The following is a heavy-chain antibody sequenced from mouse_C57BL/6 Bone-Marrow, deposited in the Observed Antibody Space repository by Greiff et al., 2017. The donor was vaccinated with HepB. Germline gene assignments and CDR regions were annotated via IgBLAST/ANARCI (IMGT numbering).Heavy chain of an antibody. CDR1: GYTFTSYG. Sequence: VQLQQSGAELARPGASVKLSCKASGYTFTSYGISWVKQRTGQGLEGIGEIYPRSGNTYYNEKFKGKATLTADKSSSTAYMELRSLTSEDSAVYFCAYYYGSSLWYFDVWGTGTTVTVSS. J-gene: IGHJ1*03. D-gene: IGHD1-1*01. V-gene: IGHV1-81*01. CDR2: IYPRSGNT. CDR3: AYYYGSSLWYFDV.